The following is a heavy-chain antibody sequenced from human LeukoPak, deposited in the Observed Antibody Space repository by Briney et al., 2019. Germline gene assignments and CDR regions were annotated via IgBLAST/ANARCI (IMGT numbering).Heavy chain of an antibody. Sequence: GGSLRLSCAASGFTFSSYAMSWVRQAPGKGLEWVSVIYSGGSTYYADSVKGRFAISRDNSKNTLYLQMNSLRAEDTAVYYCARALSCSSTSCYLGGYYYGMDVWGQGTTVTVSS. J-gene: IGHJ6*02. CDR1: GFTFSSYA. CDR3: ARALSCSSTSCYLGGYYYGMDV. D-gene: IGHD2-2*01. CDR2: IYSGGST. V-gene: IGHV3-53*01.